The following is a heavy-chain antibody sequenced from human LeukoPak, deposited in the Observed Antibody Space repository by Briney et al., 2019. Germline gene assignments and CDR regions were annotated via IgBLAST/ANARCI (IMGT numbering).Heavy chain of an antibody. V-gene: IGHV3-48*03. CDR1: GFTFSSYE. D-gene: IGHD3-16*02. CDR2: IRSSGSTI. Sequence: GGSLRLSCAASGFTFSSYEMNWVRQAPGKGLEWVSYIRSSGSTIYYADSVKGRFTISRDNAKNSLYLQMNSLRAEDTAVYYCARLPAYDYVWGSYRYYYFDYWGQGTLVTVSS. CDR3: ARLPAYDYVWGSYRYYYFDY. J-gene: IGHJ4*02.